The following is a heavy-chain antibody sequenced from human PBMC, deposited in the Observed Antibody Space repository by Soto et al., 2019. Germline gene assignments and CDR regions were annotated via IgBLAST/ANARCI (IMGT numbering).Heavy chain of an antibody. J-gene: IGHJ6*02. CDR3: ARGAPYIGTGMDV. D-gene: IGHD5-18*01. CDR2: ISCDGSNK. Sequence: PGGSLRLSCAASGFTFSSYAMHWVRQAPGKGLEWVAVISCDGSNKYYADSVKGRFTISRDNSKNTLYLQMNSLRAEDTAVYYCARGAPYIGTGMDVWGQAPTVTVSS. V-gene: IGHV3-30-3*01. CDR1: GFTFSSYA.